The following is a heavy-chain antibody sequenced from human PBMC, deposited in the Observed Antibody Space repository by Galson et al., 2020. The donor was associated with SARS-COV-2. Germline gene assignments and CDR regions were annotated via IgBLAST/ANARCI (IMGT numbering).Heavy chain of an antibody. CDR1: GYTLTELS. J-gene: IGHJ5*02. CDR2: FDPEDGET. Sequence: ASVKVSCKVSGYTLTELSMHWVRQAPGKGLEWMGGFDPEDGETIYAQKFQGRVTMTEDTSTDTAYMELSSLRSEDTAVYYCATGAVVVAANWFDPWGQGTLVTVSS. D-gene: IGHD3-22*01. V-gene: IGHV1-24*01. CDR3: ATGAVVVAANWFDP.